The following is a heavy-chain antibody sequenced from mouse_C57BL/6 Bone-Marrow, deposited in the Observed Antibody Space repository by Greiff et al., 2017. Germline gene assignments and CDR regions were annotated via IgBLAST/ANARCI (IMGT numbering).Heavy chain of an antibody. CDR3: GRRNRGYAMDY. CDR1: GYTFTSYW. CDR2: IDPNGGCT. V-gene: IGHV1-72*01. J-gene: IGHJ4*01. Sequence: QVQLQQPGAELVKPGASVKLSCKASGYTFTSYWMPWVKQRPGRGLEWIARIDPNGGCTKYNEKFKSTATLTVDKPSSTAYMQLSILTSEDSSVDYCGRRNRGYAMDYWGQGTSVTVSS.